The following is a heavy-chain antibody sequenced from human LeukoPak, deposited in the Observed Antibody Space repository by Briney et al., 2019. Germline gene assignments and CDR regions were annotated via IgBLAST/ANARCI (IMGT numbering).Heavy chain of an antibody. Sequence: TGGSLRLSCAVSGFTFSTYSMHCVRQATGKALEWVSSITGSSNYISYADSVKGRYIISRDNAKNSLSLQMTSLRAEDTVVYYCATDKLGGSGSYDYWGQGTLVTASS. CDR2: ITGSSNYI. V-gene: IGHV3-21*01. J-gene: IGHJ4*02. D-gene: IGHD3-10*01. CDR1: GFTFSTYS. CDR3: ATDKLGGSGSYDY.